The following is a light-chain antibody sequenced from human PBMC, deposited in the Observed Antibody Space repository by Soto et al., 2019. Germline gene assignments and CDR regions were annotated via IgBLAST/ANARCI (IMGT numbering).Light chain of an antibody. CDR3: QQYGSSPRT. J-gene: IGKJ1*01. CDR2: DAS. Sequence: DIVLTQSPGTLSLSPGERATLSCRAGQSVSSTYLAWYQQKPGQAPRLLIYDASSRATGIPDRFSGSGSGTDFNITISRLEPEDFAVYYCQQYGSSPRTFGQGTKVEIK. V-gene: IGKV3-20*01. CDR1: QSVSSTY.